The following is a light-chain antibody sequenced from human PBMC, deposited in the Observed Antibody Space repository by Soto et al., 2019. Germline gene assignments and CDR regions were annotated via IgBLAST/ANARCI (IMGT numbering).Light chain of an antibody. CDR1: QAISTY. V-gene: IGKV1-6*01. CDR2: AAS. CDR3: LQDYSYPFT. Sequence: IQLTQSPSSLSASVGDRVSITCRASQAISTYLAWYQQKPGKAPKLLIFAASSLQSGVPSRFSGSGSGTDLTRTISSLQPEDFATYYCLQDYSYPFTFGPGPKVDIK. J-gene: IGKJ3*01.